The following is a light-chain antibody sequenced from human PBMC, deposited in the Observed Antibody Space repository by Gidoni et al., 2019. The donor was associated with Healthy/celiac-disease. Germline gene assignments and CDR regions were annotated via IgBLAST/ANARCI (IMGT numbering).Light chain of an antibody. V-gene: IGKV1-5*03. CDR2: KAS. CDR1: QSISSW. CDR3: QQYNSYPYT. J-gene: IGKJ2*01. Sequence: DIQMTQSPSTLSASVGDRVTITCRASQSISSWLAWYQQQPGKAPKLLIYKASSLESGAPSRFSGSGSGTEFTLTISSLQPDDFATYYCQQYNSYPYTFGQGTKLEIK.